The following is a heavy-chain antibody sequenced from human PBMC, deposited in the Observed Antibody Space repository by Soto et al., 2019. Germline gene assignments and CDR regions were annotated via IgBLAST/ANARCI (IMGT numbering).Heavy chain of an antibody. CDR2: IYYSGTT. Sequence: PSETLSLTCTVSGGSISSGPYSWGWIRQPPGKGLEWIGYIYYSGTTSYNPSLNSRVTISVDTSKNQFSLKLNSVTAADTAVYYCARESYYGSGATVVGYWGLGTLVTVSS. V-gene: IGHV4-61*01. J-gene: IGHJ4*02. CDR3: ARESYYGSGATVVGY. D-gene: IGHD3-10*01. CDR1: GGSISSGPYS.